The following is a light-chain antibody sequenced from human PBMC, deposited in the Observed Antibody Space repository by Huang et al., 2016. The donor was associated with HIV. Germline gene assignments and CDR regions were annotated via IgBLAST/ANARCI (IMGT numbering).Light chain of an antibody. CDR3: QHYRSSPPMYT. Sequence: EIVLTQSPGTLSLSPGQRATLSCRASQSVSSTSFLAWYQQRPGQAPRLLIYGASTRATGIPDRFSGSGSGTDFTLTISRLEPEDFTVYYCQHYRSSPPMYTFGQGTKLEI. V-gene: IGKV3-20*01. CDR2: GAS. J-gene: IGKJ2*01. CDR1: QSVSSTS.